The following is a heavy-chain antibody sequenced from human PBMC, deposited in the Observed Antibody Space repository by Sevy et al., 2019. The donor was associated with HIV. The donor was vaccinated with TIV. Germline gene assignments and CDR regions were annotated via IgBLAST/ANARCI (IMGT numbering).Heavy chain of an antibody. D-gene: IGHD6-19*01. CDR2: IYYTGNT. CDR3: ARQSWHTCGWFWFDP. V-gene: IGHV4-39*01. CDR1: GGSISSTSYY. J-gene: IGHJ5*02. Sequence: SEILSLTCSVSGGSISSTSYYWGWIRQPPGNGLEWIGTIYYTGNTYYNPSLKSRVTISVDTSKNRFSLKLSSVTAADTAVYYCARQSWHTCGWFWFDPWGQGTSVTVSS.